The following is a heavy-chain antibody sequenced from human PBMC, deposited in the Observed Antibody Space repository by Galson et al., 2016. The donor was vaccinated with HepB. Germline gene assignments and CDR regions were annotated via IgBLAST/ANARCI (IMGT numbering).Heavy chain of an antibody. V-gene: IGHV3-30*18. CDR3: AKDITVGYDFWSGYYR. J-gene: IGHJ4*02. CDR1: GFTFRSYG. CDR2: ISYDGTNK. D-gene: IGHD3-3*01. Sequence: SLRLSCAASGFTFRSYGMHWVRQAPGKGLEWVTLISYDGTNKYYADSVKGRFTISRDNSKNTLYLQMNSLRAEDTAVYYCAKDITVGYDFWSGYYRWGQGTLVTVSS.